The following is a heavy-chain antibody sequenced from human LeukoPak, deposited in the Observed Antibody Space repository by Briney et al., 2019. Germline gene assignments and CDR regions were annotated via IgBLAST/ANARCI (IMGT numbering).Heavy chain of an antibody. V-gene: IGHV3-23*01. CDR1: GFTFSTYA. CDR2: VSDSGDIT. CDR3: AKDRAGYSGGRGFDY. Sequence: GGSLRLSCAASGFTFSTYAMRWVRQAPGKGLEWVSGVSDSGDITYYADSVKGWFTIYRDNSKNTLYLQMNSLRAEDTALYYCAKDRAGYSGGRGFDYWGQGTLVTVSS. D-gene: IGHD5-12*01. J-gene: IGHJ4*02.